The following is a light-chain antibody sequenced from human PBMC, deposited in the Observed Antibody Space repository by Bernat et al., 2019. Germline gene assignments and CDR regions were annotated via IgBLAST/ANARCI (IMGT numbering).Light chain of an antibody. V-gene: IGKV1-39*01. CDR1: QSIDTS. Sequence: DIQMTQSPSSLSASVGDRVTITCRASQSIDTSLNWYQQKPGKAPRLLIYTASALQPDVPSRFNGSGSGTDFTLKITGLQREDFATYYCQQSYSIRTFGQGTKVEIK. CDR3: QQSYSIRT. J-gene: IGKJ1*01. CDR2: TAS.